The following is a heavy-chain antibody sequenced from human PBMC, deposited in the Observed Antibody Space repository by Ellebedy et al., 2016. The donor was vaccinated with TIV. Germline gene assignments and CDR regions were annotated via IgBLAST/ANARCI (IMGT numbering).Heavy chain of an antibody. Sequence: MPSETLSLTCTVSGGSISSSGYSWGWIRQPPGKGLEWIGSIYYNGSTYYNPSLKSRVTISVDTSKNQFSLNLSSVTAADTAVYYCARGGAAGSSDYYYGMDVWGQGTTVTVSS. CDR2: IYYNGST. D-gene: IGHD6-13*01. V-gene: IGHV4-39*01. J-gene: IGHJ6*02. CDR1: GGSISSSGYS. CDR3: ARGGAAGSSDYYYGMDV.